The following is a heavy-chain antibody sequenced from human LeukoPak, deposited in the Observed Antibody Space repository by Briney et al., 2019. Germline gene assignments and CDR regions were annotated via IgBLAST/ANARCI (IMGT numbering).Heavy chain of an antibody. J-gene: IGHJ4*02. CDR2: IRYDGSSK. CDR1: GFTFSSYG. CDR3: AKMGLDYYASSGYYGYFDY. V-gene: IGHV3-30*02. Sequence: TGGSLRLSCAASGFTFSSYGMHWVRQAPGKGLEWVAFIRYDGSSKYYADSVEGRFTISRDNSKNTLYLQMNSLRAEDTAVYYCAKMGLDYYASSGYYGYFDYWGQGTLVTVSS. D-gene: IGHD3-22*01.